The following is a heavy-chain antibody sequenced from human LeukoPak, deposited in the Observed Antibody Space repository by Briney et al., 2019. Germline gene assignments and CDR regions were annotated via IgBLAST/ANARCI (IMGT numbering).Heavy chain of an antibody. CDR2: ISGDGNAK. CDR3: ARDYVYAFDY. D-gene: IGHD2/OR15-2a*01. Sequence: PGGSLRLSCEASGFSFSSYSINWVRQAPGKGLEWVSYISGDGNAKHYTDSVKGRFTISRDNAKNALYLQMNSLRAEDTAVYFCARDYVYAFDYWGQGTLVTVSS. CDR1: GFSFSSYS. V-gene: IGHV3-48*01. J-gene: IGHJ4*02.